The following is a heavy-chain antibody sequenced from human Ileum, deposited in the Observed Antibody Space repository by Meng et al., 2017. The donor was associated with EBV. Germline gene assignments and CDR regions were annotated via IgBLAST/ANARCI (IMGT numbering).Heavy chain of an antibody. D-gene: IGHD1-26*01. Sequence: QAQRVHAGGEVKKPGASVTVSCKASGYTFTNYGITWVRQAPGQGLEWMGWINAYNGDTNYAQTLQGRVTMTTDTSTSTAYMELRSLRSDDTAVYYCARVEVGSTAGECWGQGVRVT. CDR3: ARVEVGSTAGEC. V-gene: IGHV1-18*01. J-gene: IGHJ4*02. CDR1: GYTFTNYG. CDR2: INAYNGDT.